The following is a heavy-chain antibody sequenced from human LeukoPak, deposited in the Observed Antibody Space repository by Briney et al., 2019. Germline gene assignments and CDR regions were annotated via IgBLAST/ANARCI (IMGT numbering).Heavy chain of an antibody. CDR1: GFTFSSYA. V-gene: IGHV3-30-3*01. CDR2: ISHDGSNK. CDR3: ARVGYSSGWYFDY. Sequence: GGSLRLSCAASGFTFSSYAMHWVRQAPGKGLEWVAVISHDGSNKYYADSVKGRFTISRDNSKNTLYLQMNSLRAEDTAVYYCARVGYSSGWYFDYWGQGTLVTVSS. D-gene: IGHD6-19*01. J-gene: IGHJ4*02.